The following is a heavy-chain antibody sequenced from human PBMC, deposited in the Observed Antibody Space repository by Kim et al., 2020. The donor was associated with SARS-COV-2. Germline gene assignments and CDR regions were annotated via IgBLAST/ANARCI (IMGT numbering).Heavy chain of an antibody. D-gene: IGHD6-19*01. J-gene: IGHJ6*02. CDR1: GFTFSSYA. CDR2: ISGSGGST. V-gene: IGHV3-23*01. CDR3: TEQVGGSSGWYYYGMDV. Sequence: GGSPRLSCAASGFTFSSYAMSWVRQAPGKGLEWVSAISGSGGSTYYADSVKGRFTISRDNSKNTLYLQMNSLRAEDTAVYYCTEQVGGSSGWYYYGMDVWGQGTTVTVSS.